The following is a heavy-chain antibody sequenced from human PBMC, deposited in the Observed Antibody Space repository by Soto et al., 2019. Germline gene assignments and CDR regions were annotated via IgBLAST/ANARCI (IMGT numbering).Heavy chain of an antibody. D-gene: IGHD2-15*01. CDR3: ARGYCSGGSCYSMLTHFDY. V-gene: IGHV4-39*01. J-gene: IGHJ4*02. CDR1: GGSISSSSYY. CDR2: IYYSGST. Sequence: QLQLQESGPGLVKPSETLSLTCTVSGGSISSSSYYWGWIRQPPGKGLEWIGGIYYSGSTYYNPSLKSRVTISVDTSKNQFSLKLSSVTATDTAVYYCARGYCSGGSCYSMLTHFDYWGQGTLVTVSS.